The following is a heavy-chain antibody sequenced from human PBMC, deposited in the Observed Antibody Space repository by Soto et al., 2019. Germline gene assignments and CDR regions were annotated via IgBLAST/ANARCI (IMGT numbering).Heavy chain of an antibody. Sequence: GASVKVSCKASGYTFTGYYMHWVRQAPGQGLEWMGWINPNSGGTNYAQKFQGWVTMTRDTSISTAYMELSRLRSDDTAVYYCAREGIAAAGSNYYATDVWGQGTTVTVSS. CDR3: AREGIAAAGSNYYATDV. J-gene: IGHJ6*02. V-gene: IGHV1-2*04. CDR2: INPNSGGT. D-gene: IGHD6-13*01. CDR1: GYTFTGYY.